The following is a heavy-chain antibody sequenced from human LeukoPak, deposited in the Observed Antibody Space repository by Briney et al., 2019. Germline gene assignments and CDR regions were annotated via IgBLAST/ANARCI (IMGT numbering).Heavy chain of an antibody. CDR3: ARVRLSLFDP. D-gene: IGHD3-10*01. V-gene: IGHV4-59*01. Sequence: SETLSLTCAVYGGSFSGYYWSWIRQPPGKGVEWIGYIYYSGSTNYNPSLKSRVTISVDTSKNQFSLKLSSVTAADTAVYYCARVRLSLFDPWGQGTLVTVSS. CDR1: GGSFSGYY. J-gene: IGHJ5*02. CDR2: IYYSGST.